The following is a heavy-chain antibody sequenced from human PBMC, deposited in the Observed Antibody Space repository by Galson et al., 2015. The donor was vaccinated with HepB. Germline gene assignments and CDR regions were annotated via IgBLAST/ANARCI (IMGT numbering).Heavy chain of an antibody. Sequence: SLRLSCAASGFTFSSYGLHWVRQAPGKGLEWVAVIWYDGSNKYYADSVKGRFTISRDNSKNTLYLQMNSLRAEDTAVYYCASPGYSGSSYFDYWGQGTLVTASS. CDR1: GFTFSSYG. D-gene: IGHD1-26*01. CDR3: ASPGYSGSSYFDY. J-gene: IGHJ4*02. V-gene: IGHV3-33*01. CDR2: IWYDGSNK.